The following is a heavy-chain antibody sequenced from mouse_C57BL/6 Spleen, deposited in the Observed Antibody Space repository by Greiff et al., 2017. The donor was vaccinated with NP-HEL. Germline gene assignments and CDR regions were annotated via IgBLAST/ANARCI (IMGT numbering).Heavy chain of an antibody. CDR3: ARIYYGNYDYARDY. CDR1: GYTFTSYW. D-gene: IGHD2-1*01. V-gene: IGHV1-64*01. Sequence: QVQLQQPGAELVKPGASVTLSCKASGYTFTSYWMHWVKQRPGQGLEWIGMIHPNSGSTNYNEKFKSKATLTVDKSSSTAYMQLSSLTSEDSAVYYCARIYYGNYDYARDYWGQGTSVTVSS. CDR2: IHPNSGST. J-gene: IGHJ4*01.